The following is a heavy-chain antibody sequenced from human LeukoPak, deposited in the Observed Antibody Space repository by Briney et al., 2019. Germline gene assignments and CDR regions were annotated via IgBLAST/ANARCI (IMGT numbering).Heavy chain of an antibody. CDR2: ITYDGYYK. J-gene: IGHJ4*02. CDR1: GFTFTSYG. V-gene: IGHV3-30*03. Sequence: GRSLRLSCAASGFTFTSYGMHWVRQAPGKGMEWVALITYDGYYKYYSDSVKGRFTISSDTSKNTMYLQMNSLRAEDTAVYYCARDLSPVVRASPMGYWGQGTLVTVSS. D-gene: IGHD3-10*01. CDR3: ARDLSPVVRASPMGY.